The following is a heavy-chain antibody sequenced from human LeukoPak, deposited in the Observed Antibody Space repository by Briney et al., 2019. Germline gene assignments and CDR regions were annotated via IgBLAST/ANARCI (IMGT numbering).Heavy chain of an antibody. CDR3: ARDGTGDSSGWYYFDY. CDR1: GYTFTSYY. CDR2: INPSGGST. D-gene: IGHD6-19*01. Sequence: ASVKVSCKACGYTFTSYYMHWVRQAPGQGLEWMGIINPSGGSTSYAQKFQGRVTMTRDTSTSTVYMELSSLRSDDTAVYYCARDGTGDSSGWYYFDYWGQGTLVTVSS. J-gene: IGHJ4*02. V-gene: IGHV1-46*01.